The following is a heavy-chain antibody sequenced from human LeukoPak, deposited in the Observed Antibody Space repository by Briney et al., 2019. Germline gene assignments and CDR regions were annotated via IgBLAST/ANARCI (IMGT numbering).Heavy chain of an antibody. Sequence: RQAPGXXXEWMGIINPSGGSTSYAQKFQGRVTMTRDTSTSTVYMELSSLRSEDTAVYYCARGDNSGSYWGQGTMVTVSS. J-gene: IGHJ3*01. D-gene: IGHD1-26*01. V-gene: IGHV1-46*01. CDR2: INPSGGST. CDR3: ARGDNSGSY.